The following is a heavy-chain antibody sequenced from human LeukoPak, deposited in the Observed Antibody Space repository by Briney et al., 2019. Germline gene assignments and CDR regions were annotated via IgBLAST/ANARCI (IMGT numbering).Heavy chain of an antibody. CDR1: GFTISNNY. V-gene: IGHV3-66*01. J-gene: IGHJ4*02. CDR2: IFSGGGT. CDR3: ASIYLIVEATTFDY. D-gene: IGHD1-26*01. Sequence: GGSLRLSCAASGFTISNNYMTWVRQAPGKGLEWVSVIFSGGGTYYADSVKGRFTISRDNAKNSLYLQMNSLRAEDTAVYYCASIYLIVEATTFDYWGQGTLVTVSS.